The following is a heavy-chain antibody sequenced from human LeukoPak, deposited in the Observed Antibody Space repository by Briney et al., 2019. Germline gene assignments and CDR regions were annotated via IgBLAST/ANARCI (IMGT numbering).Heavy chain of an antibody. Sequence: SETLSLTCTVSGGSIRSSYYYWGWIRQPPGKGLEWIGSIYDSGSTYYNPSLKSRVTISADTSKNQFSLKLSSVTAADTAVYYCARPRPGYSSGWYEDWGQGTLVTVSS. CDR2: IYDSGST. CDR1: GGSIRSSYYY. V-gene: IGHV4-39*01. J-gene: IGHJ4*02. D-gene: IGHD6-19*01. CDR3: ARPRPGYSSGWYED.